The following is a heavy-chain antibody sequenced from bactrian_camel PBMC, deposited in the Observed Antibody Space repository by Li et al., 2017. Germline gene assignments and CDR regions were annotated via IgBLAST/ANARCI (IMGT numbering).Heavy chain of an antibody. Sequence: HVQLVESGGGLVQPGESLRLSCAASGFTFSRYLVYWVRQAPGKGLEWVSSISRTGGNTNYADAVKGRVTISRDNAKNTLYLQTNSLDPEDTAKYYCAASWDVTATAALGRMTSPEFGYWGEGTQVTV. CDR2: ISRTGGNT. D-gene: IGHD3*01. CDR3: AASWDVTATAALGRMTSPEFGY. CDR1: GFTFSRYL. J-gene: IGHJ6*01. V-gene: IGHV3S1*01.